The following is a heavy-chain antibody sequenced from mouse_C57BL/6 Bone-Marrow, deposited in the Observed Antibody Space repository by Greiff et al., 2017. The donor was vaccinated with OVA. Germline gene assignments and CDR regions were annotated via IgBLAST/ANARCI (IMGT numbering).Heavy chain of an antibody. CDR3: ARREVLDV. J-gene: IGHJ1*03. CDR1: GFSLTSYA. CDR2: IWTGGGP. V-gene: IGHV2-9-1*01. Sequence: VNVVESGPGLVAPSQSLSITCTVSGFSLTSYAISWVRQPPGKGLEWLGVIWTGGGPNYNSARKSRLSISKDNSNSQFFLQRNSLQTDDTARYYCARREVLDVWGTGTTVTVSS.